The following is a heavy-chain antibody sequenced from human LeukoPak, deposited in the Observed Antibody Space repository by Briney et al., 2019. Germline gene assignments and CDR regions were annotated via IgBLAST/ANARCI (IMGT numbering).Heavy chain of an antibody. CDR3: AKDLRGGYSYVNDAFDI. J-gene: IGHJ3*02. V-gene: IGHV3-30*18. CDR2: ISYDGSNK. CDR1: GFTFSSYG. Sequence: GGSLRLSCAASGFTFSSYGMHWVRQAPGKGLEWVVVISYDGSNKYYADSVKGRFTISRDNPKNTLYLQMNSLRAEDTAVYYCAKDLRGGYSYVNDAFDIWGQGTMVTVSS. D-gene: IGHD5-18*01.